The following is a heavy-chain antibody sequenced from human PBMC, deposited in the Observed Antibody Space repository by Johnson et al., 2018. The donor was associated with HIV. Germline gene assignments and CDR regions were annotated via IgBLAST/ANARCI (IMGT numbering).Heavy chain of an antibody. CDR2: ISFDGGDK. Sequence: QMLLVESGGGVVQPGGSLRLSCAASGFTFSSYGMHWVRQAPGKGLEWVAVISFDGGDKYYADSVKGRFTISRDNSKSTFFLQMNSLTPEDTGVYYCAKERRAPRAFDIWGQGTMVTVSS. V-gene: IGHV3-30*02. J-gene: IGHJ3*02. CDR1: GFTFSSYG. CDR3: AKERRAPRAFDI.